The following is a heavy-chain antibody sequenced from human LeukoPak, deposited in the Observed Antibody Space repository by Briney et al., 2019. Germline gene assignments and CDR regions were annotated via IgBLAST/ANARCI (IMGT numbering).Heavy chain of an antibody. J-gene: IGHJ4*02. CDR3: ASDSSGWYYDY. Sequence: KVSCMASGGPFSSYAISWVRQAPGQGLEWMGGIIPIFGTANYAQKFQGRVTITTDESTSTAYMELSSLRSEDTAVYYCASDSSGWYYDYWGQGTLVTVSS. V-gene: IGHV1-69*05. CDR2: IIPIFGTA. D-gene: IGHD6-19*01. CDR1: GGPFSSYA.